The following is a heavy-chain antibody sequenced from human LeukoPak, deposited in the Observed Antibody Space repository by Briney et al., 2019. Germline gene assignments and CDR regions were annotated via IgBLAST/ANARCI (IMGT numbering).Heavy chain of an antibody. J-gene: IGHJ4*02. CDR2: IYHSGST. Sequence: SQTLSLTCTVSGGSISSGGYYWSWIRQPPGKGLEWIGYIYHSGSTYYNPSLKSRVTISVDTSKNQFSLKLSSVTAADTAVYYCARVNPSSGWATTGYYFDYWGQGTLVTVSS. D-gene: IGHD6-19*01. CDR1: GGSISSGGYY. CDR3: ARVNPSSGWATTGYYFDY. V-gene: IGHV4-30-2*01.